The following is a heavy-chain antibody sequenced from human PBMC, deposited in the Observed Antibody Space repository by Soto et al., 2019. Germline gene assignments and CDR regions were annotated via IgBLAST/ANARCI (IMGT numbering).Heavy chain of an antibody. CDR2: ISGSGGST. J-gene: IGHJ4*02. Sequence: EVQLLESGGGLVQPGGSLRLSCAASGFTFSSYAMSWVRQAPGKGLEWVSAISGSGGSTYYADSVKGRFTNSRDNSKNARYLQINSLRAEETAVYYCAKDAAGGWQYFDYWGQGTLVTVS. D-gene: IGHD1-26*01. CDR3: AKDAAGGWQYFDY. V-gene: IGHV3-23*01. CDR1: GFTFSSYA.